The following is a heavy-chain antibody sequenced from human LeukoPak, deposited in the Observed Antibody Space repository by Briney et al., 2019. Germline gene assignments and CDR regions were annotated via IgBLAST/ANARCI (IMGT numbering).Heavy chain of an antibody. V-gene: IGHV3-9*01. CDR1: GFTFDDYA. CDR3: ARDRRLWFGEYSFDY. CDR2: ISWNSGSI. J-gene: IGHJ4*02. Sequence: GGSLRLSCAASGFTFDDYAMHWVRQAPGKGLEWVSGISWNSGSIGYADSVKGRFTISRDNAKNSLYLQMNSLRAEDTAVYYCARDRRLWFGEYSFDYWGQGTLVTVSS. D-gene: IGHD3-10*01.